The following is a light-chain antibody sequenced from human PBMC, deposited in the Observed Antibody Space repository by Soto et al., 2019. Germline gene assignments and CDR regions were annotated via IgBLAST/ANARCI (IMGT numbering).Light chain of an antibody. CDR1: QSVSTY. J-gene: IGKJ2*01. CDR3: QQSFTTPPYT. V-gene: IGKV1-39*01. Sequence: DIQMTQSPSSLSASVGDRVIITCRASQSVSTYLNWYQQKLGKAPKLLISAASNLQSGVPSRFSGSGSGTEFTLTISGLEVEDFTIYCCQQSFTTPPYTFGQGTRL. CDR2: AAS.